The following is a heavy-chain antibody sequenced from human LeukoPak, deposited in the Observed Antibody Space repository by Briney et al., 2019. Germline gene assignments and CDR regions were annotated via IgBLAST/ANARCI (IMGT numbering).Heavy chain of an antibody. CDR2: ISSSSTTI. V-gene: IGHV3-48*02. J-gene: IGHJ6*02. CDR1: GFTFSSYS. CDR3: ARDLSYYYDSSGFFGMDV. Sequence: PGGSLRLSCAASGFTFSSYSMNWVRQAPGKGLEWVSYISSSSTTIYDADSVKGRLTISRDNAKNSLYLQMNSLRDEDTAVYYCARDLSYYYDSSGFFGMDVWGQGTTVTVSS. D-gene: IGHD3-22*01.